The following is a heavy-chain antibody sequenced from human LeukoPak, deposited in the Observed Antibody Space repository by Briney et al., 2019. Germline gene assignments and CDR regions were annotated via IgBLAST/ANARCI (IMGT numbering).Heavy chain of an antibody. J-gene: IGHJ4*02. D-gene: IGHD4/OR15-4a*01. CDR2: MYYSGRS. CDR1: GGSISSHY. CDR3: ARVVGNMVPTVLDS. Sequence: SETLSLTCTVSGGSISSHYWSWTRQPPGKGLEWIGYMYYSGRSRYNPSLKSRVTISLDTSKNQFSLKLSSVTAADTAMYYCARVVGNMVPTVLDSWGQGTVVTVSS. V-gene: IGHV4-59*11.